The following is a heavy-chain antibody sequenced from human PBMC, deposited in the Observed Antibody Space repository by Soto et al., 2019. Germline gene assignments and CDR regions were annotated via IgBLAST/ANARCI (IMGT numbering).Heavy chain of an antibody. CDR3: ASPTRGHCSSTSCYIVGVPSYYGMDV. D-gene: IGHD2-2*02. CDR1: GGTFSSYA. Sequence: ASVKVSCKASGGTFSSYAISWVRQAPGQGLEWMGGIIPIFGTANYAQKFQGRVTITADESTSTAYMELSSLRSEDTAVYYCASPTRGHCSSTSCYIVGVPSYYGMDVWGQGTTVTVSS. CDR2: IIPIFGTA. V-gene: IGHV1-69*13. J-gene: IGHJ6*02.